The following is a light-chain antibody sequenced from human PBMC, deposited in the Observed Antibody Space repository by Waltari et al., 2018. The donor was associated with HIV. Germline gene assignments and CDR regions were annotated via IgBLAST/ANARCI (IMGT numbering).Light chain of an antibody. V-gene: IGLV1-47*01. Sequence: QSVLTQPPSASGTPGQRVTVSCSGRRSNIGSNYVYWYQQLPGTAPKLLIYRNNQRPSGVPDRFSGSKSGTSASLAISGLRSEDEADYYCAAWDDSLSGLVFGGGTKLTVL. CDR2: RNN. J-gene: IGLJ3*02. CDR1: RSNIGSNY. CDR3: AAWDDSLSGLV.